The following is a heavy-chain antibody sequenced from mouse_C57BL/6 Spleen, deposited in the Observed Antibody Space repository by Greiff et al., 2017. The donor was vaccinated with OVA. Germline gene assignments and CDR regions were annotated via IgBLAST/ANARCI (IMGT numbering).Heavy chain of an antibody. J-gene: IGHJ2*01. CDR1: GYTFTSYG. D-gene: IGHD4-1*01. V-gene: IGHV1-85*01. CDR3: ARNWDGYYFDY. CDR2: IYPGDGST. Sequence: QVHVKQSGPELVKPGASVKLSCKASGYTFTSYGINWVKQRPGQGLEWIGWIYPGDGSTKYNEKFKGKATLTVDTSSSTAYMELHSLTSEDSAVYFCARNWDGYYFDYWGQGTTLTVSS.